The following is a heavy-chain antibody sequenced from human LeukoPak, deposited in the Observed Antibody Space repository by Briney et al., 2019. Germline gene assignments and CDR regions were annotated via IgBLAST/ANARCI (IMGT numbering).Heavy chain of an antibody. J-gene: IGHJ6*03. Sequence: PSETLSLTCTVSGGSISSGSYHWSWIRQPAGKGLEWIGHIYTSGSTNYNLSLKSRVTISVDTSKNQFSLNLSSVTAADTAVYYCARQYDFWSGYYISEDYYYMDVWGKGTTVTVSS. V-gene: IGHV4-61*09. CDR1: GGSISSGSYH. CDR2: IYTSGST. CDR3: ARQYDFWSGYYISEDYYYMDV. D-gene: IGHD3-3*01.